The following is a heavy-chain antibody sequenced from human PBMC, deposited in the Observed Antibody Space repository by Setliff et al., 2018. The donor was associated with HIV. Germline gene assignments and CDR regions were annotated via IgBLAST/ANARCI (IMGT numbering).Heavy chain of an antibody. V-gene: IGHV4-4*07. CDR3: ARSYCVGSNCRYGLDYFDF. CDR1: GGSITNFY. J-gene: IGHJ4*02. Sequence: SETLSLTCSVSGGSITNFYWHWIRQTAGMRLEWIGSVHSNGDPNYSPSLKSRVTMSVDTSQSHVSLKLTSVTAADTAVYYCARSYCVGSNCRYGLDYFDFWGQGALVTVSS. CDR2: VHSNGDP. D-gene: IGHD2-15*01.